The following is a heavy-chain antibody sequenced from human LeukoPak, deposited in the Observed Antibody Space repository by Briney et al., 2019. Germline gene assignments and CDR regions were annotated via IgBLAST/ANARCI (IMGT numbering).Heavy chain of an antibody. CDR2: IYHSGST. Sequence: PSETLSLTCAVSGGSISSSNWWSWVRQPPGKGLEWIGEIYHSGSTNYNPSLKSRVTISVDKSKNQFSLKLSSVTAADTAVYYCARVSSLAVAGREAFDIWGQGTMVTVSS. D-gene: IGHD6-19*01. CDR3: ARVSSLAVAGREAFDI. J-gene: IGHJ3*02. V-gene: IGHV4-4*02. CDR1: GGSISSSNW.